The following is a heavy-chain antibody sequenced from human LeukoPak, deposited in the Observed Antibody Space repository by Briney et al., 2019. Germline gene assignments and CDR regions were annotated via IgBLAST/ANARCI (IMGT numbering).Heavy chain of an antibody. J-gene: IGHJ4*02. CDR2: IYHSGGT. V-gene: IGHV4-59*01. D-gene: IGHD3-10*01. CDR3: ARVGTYYRSLDS. Sequence: SETLSLICAVSGGSINDASWNWIRQPPGQGLEWIGYIYHSGGTNYNPSLESRVTISLDTSKNQFSLKLSSVTAADTAVYYCARVGTYYRSLDSWGQGTLVTVSS. CDR1: GGSINDAS.